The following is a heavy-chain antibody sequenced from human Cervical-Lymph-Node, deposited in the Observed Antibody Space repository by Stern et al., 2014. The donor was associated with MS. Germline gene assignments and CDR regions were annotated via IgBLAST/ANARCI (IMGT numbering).Heavy chain of an antibody. CDR1: GFTFSDYY. J-gene: IGHJ4*02. D-gene: IGHD3-10*01. Sequence: VQLVESGGGLVKSGGSLRLSCAASGFTFSDYYMSWIRQAPGKGLEWLSYICGRGNTIYYADSVKGRFAISRDGAKNSLHLQMNSLRVEDTAVYFCARGSRDYGSGAQFYYDSWGQGILVTISS. CDR3: ARGSRDYGSGAQFYYDS. CDR2: ICGRGNTI. V-gene: IGHV3-11*01.